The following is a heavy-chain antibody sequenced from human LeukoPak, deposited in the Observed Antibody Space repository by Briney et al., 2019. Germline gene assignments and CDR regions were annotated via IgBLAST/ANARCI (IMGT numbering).Heavy chain of an antibody. J-gene: IGHJ4*02. V-gene: IGHV4-38-2*02. CDR2: IYYSGST. CDR3: ARDRIPTYYYGSGSEKGTDY. CDR1: GYSISSGYH. D-gene: IGHD3-10*01. Sequence: SETLSLTCTVSGYSISSGYHWGWIRQPPGKGLEWIGSIYYSGSTYYNPSLKSRVTISVDTSKNQFSLKLSSVTAADTAVYYCARDRIPTYYYGSGSEKGTDYWGQGTLVTVSS.